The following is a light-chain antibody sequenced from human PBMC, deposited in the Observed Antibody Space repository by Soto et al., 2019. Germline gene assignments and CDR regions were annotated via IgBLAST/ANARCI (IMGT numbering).Light chain of an antibody. V-gene: IGKV3-20*01. J-gene: IGKJ3*01. Sequence: EIVLTQSPGILSLSPGERATLACRASQSISSDHLAWYQQRPGQSPRLLIYGASSRTTGVPDRFSGSGSGTDFTLTISRLEPEDFAVYYCQHYRSAPFTFGPGTQVDIK. CDR3: QHYRSAPFT. CDR1: QSISSDH. CDR2: GAS.